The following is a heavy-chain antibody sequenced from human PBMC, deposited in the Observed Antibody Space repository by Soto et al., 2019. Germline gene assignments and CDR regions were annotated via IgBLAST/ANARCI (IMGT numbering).Heavy chain of an antibody. CDR1: GGSISSSNW. Sequence: SETLSLTCAVSGGSISSSNWWSWVRQPPGKGLEWIGEIYHSGSTNYNPSLKSRVTISVDKSKNQFSLKLSSVTAADTAVYYCARDIRYSSSPGAFDIWGQGTMVTVSS. D-gene: IGHD6-6*01. CDR3: ARDIRYSSSPGAFDI. J-gene: IGHJ3*02. CDR2: IYHSGST. V-gene: IGHV4-4*02.